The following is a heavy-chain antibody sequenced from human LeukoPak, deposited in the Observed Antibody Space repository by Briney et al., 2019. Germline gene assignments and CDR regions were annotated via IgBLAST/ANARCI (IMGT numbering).Heavy chain of an antibody. V-gene: IGHV1-8*01. J-gene: IGHJ6*03. D-gene: IGHD2-21*01. CDR3: ARVVMKAFYYYYMDV. CDR2: MNPTSGDT. CDR1: GYTFSDYD. Sequence: ASVKVSCKASGYTFSDYDVNWVRQAPGQGLEWMGWMNPTSGDTGYAQKFQGRVTLTRSMSKNTAYMELSRLRSEDTAVYFCARVVMKAFYYYYMDVWGKGTTIIISS.